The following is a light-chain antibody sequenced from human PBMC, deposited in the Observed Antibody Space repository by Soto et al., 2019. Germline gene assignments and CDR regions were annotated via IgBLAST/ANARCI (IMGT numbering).Light chain of an antibody. CDR2: DAS. Sequence: DIQMTQSPSTLSASVGDRVTITCRASQSISSWLAWYQQKPGKAPKLLIYDASSLESGVPSRFSGSVSGTEFTLTISSLQPDDFSTYYCQQYNSYVFTFGPGTKVDIK. CDR1: QSISSW. J-gene: IGKJ3*01. CDR3: QQYNSYVFT. V-gene: IGKV1-5*01.